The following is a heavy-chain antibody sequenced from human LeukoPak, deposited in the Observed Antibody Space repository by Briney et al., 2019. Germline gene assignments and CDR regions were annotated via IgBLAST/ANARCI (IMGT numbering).Heavy chain of an antibody. V-gene: IGHV3-48*01. Sequence: GGSLRLSCAASGFTFSSSGMIWVRQAPGKGLEWLSYISSSSSITYYEDSVKGRFTISRDNAKNSLYLQMNSLRAEDTAVYYCARRGGSGNYYIFDYWGQGTLVTVSS. J-gene: IGHJ4*02. D-gene: IGHD3-10*01. CDR2: ISSSSSIT. CDR1: GFTFSSSG. CDR3: ARRGGSGNYYIFDY.